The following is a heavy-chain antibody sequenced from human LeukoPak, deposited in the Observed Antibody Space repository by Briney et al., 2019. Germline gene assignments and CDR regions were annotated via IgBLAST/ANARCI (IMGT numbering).Heavy chain of an antibody. CDR3: ARPDGDYYYGSGSYFHY. J-gene: IGHJ4*02. CDR1: GFTFSSYE. D-gene: IGHD3-10*01. Sequence: GGSLRLSCAASGFTFSSYEMNWVRQAPGKGLEWVSYISSSGTTIYYADFVKGRFTIYRQNAKHSLYVKMNRLRAGDTAVYYCARPDGDYYYGSGSYFHYWAQGTLVSVSS. V-gene: IGHV3-48*03. CDR2: ISSSGTTI.